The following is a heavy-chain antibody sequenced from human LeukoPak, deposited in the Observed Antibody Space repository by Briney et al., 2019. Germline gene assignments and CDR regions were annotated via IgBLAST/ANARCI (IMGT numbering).Heavy chain of an antibody. CDR3: VTSSSSTVHYYFYYSDV. CDR2: IYYSGST. CDR1: CGPISSYD. V-gene: IGHV4-59*01. Sequence: MASETLSLTCTVSCGPISSYDWSWIRQPPGKGLEWIGYIYYSGSTNYNPSLKSRVTISVDTSKNQFSLKLSSVTAADTEVYYCVTSSSSTVHYYFYYSDVWGKGTTVTVSS. D-gene: IGHD6-6*01. J-gene: IGHJ6*03.